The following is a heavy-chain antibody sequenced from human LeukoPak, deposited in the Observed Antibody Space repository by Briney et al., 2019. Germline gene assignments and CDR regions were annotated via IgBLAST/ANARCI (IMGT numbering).Heavy chain of an antibody. CDR3: GREMPYESSGYYLGWLDP. V-gene: IGHV4-59*01. CDR2: IYYSGST. Sequence: KSSETLSLTCTVSGGSISSYYWSWIRQPPGKGLEWIGYIYYSGSTNYNPSLKSRVTISVDTSKNQFSLKLSSVTASDPAVYYCGREMPYESSGYYLGWLDPWAREPWSPSPQ. D-gene: IGHD3-22*01. J-gene: IGHJ5*02. CDR1: GGSISSYY.